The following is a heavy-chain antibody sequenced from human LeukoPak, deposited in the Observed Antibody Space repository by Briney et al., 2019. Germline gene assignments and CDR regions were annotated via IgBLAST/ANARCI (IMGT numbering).Heavy chain of an antibody. Sequence: QPGGSLRLSCAASGFTFSSYWMSWVRQAPGKGLEWVANIKQDGSEKYYVDSVKGRFTISRDNAKNSLYLQMNSLRAEDTAVYYCASYRYSGSHFYWGQGTLVTVSS. J-gene: IGHJ4*02. CDR2: IKQDGSEK. CDR3: ASYRYSGSHFY. CDR1: GFTFSSYW. V-gene: IGHV3-7*01. D-gene: IGHD1-26*01.